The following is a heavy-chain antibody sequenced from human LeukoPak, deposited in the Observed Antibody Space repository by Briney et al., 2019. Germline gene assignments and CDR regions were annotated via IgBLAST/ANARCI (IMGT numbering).Heavy chain of an antibody. V-gene: IGHV3-9*01. CDR2: ISWNSGSI. CDR3: AKIAARRRSAGVDYAFDI. CDR1: GFTFDDYA. Sequence: GGSLRLSCAASGFTFDDYAMHWVRQAPGKGLEWVSGISWNSGSIGYADSVKGRFTISRDNAKNSLYLQMNSLRAEDTALYYCAKIAARRRSAGVDYAFDIWGQGTMVTVSS. D-gene: IGHD6-6*01. J-gene: IGHJ3*02.